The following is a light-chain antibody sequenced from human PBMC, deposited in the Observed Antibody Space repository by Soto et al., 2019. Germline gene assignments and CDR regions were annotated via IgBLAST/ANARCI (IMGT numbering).Light chain of an antibody. CDR2: GAS. Sequence: ESVLTPSPGTLSLSPGERATLSCRASRSVNSNYLAWYQQRPGQAPRLLIYGASSRATGIPDRFSGGGSETDFTLTISSLEPADFAVYYCQHYGSSPPLITFGQGTRLEIK. CDR1: RSVNSNY. J-gene: IGKJ5*01. CDR3: QHYGSSPPLIT. V-gene: IGKV3-20*01.